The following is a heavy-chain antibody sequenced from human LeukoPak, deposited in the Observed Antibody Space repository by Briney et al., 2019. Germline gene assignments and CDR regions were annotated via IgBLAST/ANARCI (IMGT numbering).Heavy chain of an antibody. D-gene: IGHD6-13*01. J-gene: IGHJ4*02. V-gene: IGHV3-23*01. CDR2: ISASGGET. Sequence: GGSLRLSCVVSGLTFSSYSMTWVRQAPGKGLEWVSGISASGGETWYQDSVKGRFTISRDNSKNTLFLQMNSLRVEDTAIYYCAKDAAGPEYWGQGTLVTVSS. CDR1: GLTFSSYS. CDR3: AKDAAGPEY.